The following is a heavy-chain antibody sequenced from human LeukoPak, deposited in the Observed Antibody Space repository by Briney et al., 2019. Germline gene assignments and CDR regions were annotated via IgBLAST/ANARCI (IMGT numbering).Heavy chain of an antibody. V-gene: IGHV5-51*01. CDR3: ARQPDYDFWTGYYYYFDY. J-gene: IGHJ4*02. CDR1: GYSFTNYW. D-gene: IGHD3-3*01. Sequence: GESLKISCKGSGYSFTNYWIGWVRQMPGKGLEWMGIIYPGDSDTRYSPSFQGQVTISADRSISTAYLQWSSLKASDTAMYYCARQPDYDFWTGYYYYFDYWGQGTPVTVSS. CDR2: IYPGDSDT.